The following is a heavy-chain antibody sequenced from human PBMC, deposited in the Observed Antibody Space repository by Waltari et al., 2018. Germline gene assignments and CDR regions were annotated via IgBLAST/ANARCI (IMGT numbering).Heavy chain of an antibody. CDR1: GCSISSHY. D-gene: IGHD3-10*01. CDR2: IYYSGST. V-gene: IGHV4-59*11. CDR3: ARGEFTGRFDY. Sequence: QVQLQESGPGLVKPSETLSLTCTVSGCSISSHYWSWIRQPPGKGLEWIGYIYYSGSTNYNPSLKSRVTISVDTSKNQFSLKLSSVTAADTAVYYCARGEFTGRFDYWGQGTLVTVSS. J-gene: IGHJ4*02.